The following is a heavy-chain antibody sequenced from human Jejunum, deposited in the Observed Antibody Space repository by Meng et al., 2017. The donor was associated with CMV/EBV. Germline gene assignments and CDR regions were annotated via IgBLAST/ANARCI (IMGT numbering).Heavy chain of an antibody. J-gene: IGHJ5*02. CDR1: GGSIGNRKFY. V-gene: IGHV4-39*07. D-gene: IGHD1-26*01. CDR3: VREGGMGAVDL. CDR2: IYYSVST. Sequence: GYGGSIGNRKFYWGWIRQPPGKGLGWIGNIYYSVSTYYNPSLGSRVTISLDTSKNHFSLRLNSMTAADTAVYYCVREGGMGAVDLWGQGMLVTVSS.